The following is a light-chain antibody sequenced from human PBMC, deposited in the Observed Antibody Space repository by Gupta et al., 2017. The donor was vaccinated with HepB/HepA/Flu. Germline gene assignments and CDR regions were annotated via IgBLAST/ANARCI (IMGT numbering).Light chain of an antibody. J-gene: IGLJ2*01. CDR2: RYN. CDR1: SSNIGSNY. CDR3: AAWDDSLSGYVV. Sequence: QSVLTQPPSASGPPGQRVTISCSGSSSNIGSNYVYWYQQLPGTAPKLLIYRYNQRPSGGPDRFSGSKSGTSASLAISGLRSEDEADYYCAAWDDSLSGYVVFGGGTKLTVL. V-gene: IGLV1-47*01.